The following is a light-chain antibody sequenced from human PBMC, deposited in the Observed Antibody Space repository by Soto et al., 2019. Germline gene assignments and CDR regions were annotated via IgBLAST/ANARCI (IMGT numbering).Light chain of an antibody. V-gene: IGKV3-20*01. CDR2: GAS. CDR1: QSVRSRY. J-gene: IGKJ5*01. CDR3: QQYGSSPPIT. Sequence: EIVLTQSPGTLSLSPGERATLSCRSSQSVRSRYLAWYQQKPGQAPRFLIYGASSRATGIPDRFSGSGYGTDFSLTISRLETEDFVVYYCQQYGSSPPITFCQGTRLEIK.